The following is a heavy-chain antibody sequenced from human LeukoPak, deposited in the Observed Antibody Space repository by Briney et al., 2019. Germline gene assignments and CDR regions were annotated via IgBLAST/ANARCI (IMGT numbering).Heavy chain of an antibody. J-gene: IGHJ4*02. D-gene: IGHD2-2*01. Sequence: PGRSLRLSCAASGFTFDDYAMHWVRQAPGKGLEWVSGISWNSGSIGYADSVKGRLTISRDNAKNSLYLQMNSLRAEDTALYYCAKDIGDGYCSSTSCFFDYWGQGTLVTVSS. V-gene: IGHV3-9*01. CDR3: AKDIGDGYCSSTSCFFDY. CDR2: ISWNSGSI. CDR1: GFTFDDYA.